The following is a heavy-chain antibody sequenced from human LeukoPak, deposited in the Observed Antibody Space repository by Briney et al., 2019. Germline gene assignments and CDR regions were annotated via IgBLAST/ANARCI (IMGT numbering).Heavy chain of an antibody. CDR3: ARAHQYSSSSNY. D-gene: IGHD6-6*01. J-gene: IGHJ4*02. V-gene: IGHV3-21*01. CDR2: ISSSSSYI. CDR1: GFTFSSYS. Sequence: GGSLRLSCAASGFTFSSYSMNWVRQAPGKGREWVSSISSSSSYIYYADSVKGRFTISRDNAKNSLYLQMNSLRAEDTAVYYCARAHQYSSSSNYWGQGTLVTVSS.